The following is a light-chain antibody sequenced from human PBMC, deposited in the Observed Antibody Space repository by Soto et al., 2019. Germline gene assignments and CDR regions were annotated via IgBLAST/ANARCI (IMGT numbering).Light chain of an antibody. J-gene: IGKJ1*01. CDR2: GAS. Sequence: IVMTQSPATLSMSPGERATLSCRASQSLNRDLAWYQQKPGQSPRLLIFGASIRATGIPARFSGSGSGTEFTLTISSLEPEDSAVYYCQQYGSSPWTFGQGTRWIS. CDR3: QQYGSSPWT. V-gene: IGKV3-15*01. CDR1: QSLNRD.